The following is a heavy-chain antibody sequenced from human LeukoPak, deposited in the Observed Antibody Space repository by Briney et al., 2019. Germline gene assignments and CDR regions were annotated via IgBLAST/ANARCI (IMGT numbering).Heavy chain of an antibody. D-gene: IGHD2-2*01. CDR3: AKEFCSITTCYGCFDY. CDR2: ISASGANT. Sequence: GGSLRLSCAASGFTFSSNIMSWVRQAPGKGLEWVSTISASGANTYYADSVKGRFTLSRDNSKNTVYLQMNSLRAEDTALYYCAKEFCSITTCYGCFDYWGQGTLVTVSS. CDR1: GFTFSSNI. J-gene: IGHJ4*02. V-gene: IGHV3-23*01.